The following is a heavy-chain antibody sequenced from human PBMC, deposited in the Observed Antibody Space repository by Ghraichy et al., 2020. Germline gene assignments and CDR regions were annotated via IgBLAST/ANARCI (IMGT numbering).Heavy chain of an antibody. CDR1: GYTFTSYD. Sequence: ASVKVSCKASGYTFTSYDINWVRQATGQGLEWMGWMNPNSGNTGYAQKFQGRVTMTRNTSISTAYMELSSLRSEDTAVYYCARGGIAVASYYYYYYMDVWGKGTTVTVSS. CDR2: MNPNSGNT. D-gene: IGHD6-19*01. J-gene: IGHJ6*03. V-gene: IGHV1-8*01. CDR3: ARGGIAVASYYYYYYMDV.